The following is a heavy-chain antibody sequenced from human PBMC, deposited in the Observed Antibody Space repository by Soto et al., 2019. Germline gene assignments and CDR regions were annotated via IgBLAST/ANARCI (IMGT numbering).Heavy chain of an antibody. V-gene: IGHV3-48*02. CDR2: ITSDTNTI. J-gene: IGHJ4*02. CDR1: GFPFSIYS. Sequence: EVQLVESGGGLEQPGGSLRLSCAASGFPFSIYSMNWVRQAPGKGLEWFSYITSDTNTIKYADSVKGRFTISRDNAKNSLYLQMNSLRDEDTAVYFCARSVEGHFDYWGQGTVVTVSS. D-gene: IGHD6-19*01. CDR3: ARSVEGHFDY.